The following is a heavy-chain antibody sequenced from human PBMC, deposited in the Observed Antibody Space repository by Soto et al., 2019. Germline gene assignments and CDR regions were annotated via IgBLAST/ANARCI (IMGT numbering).Heavy chain of an antibody. V-gene: IGHV3-7*05. J-gene: IGHJ4*02. D-gene: IGHD3-3*01. Sequence: PGGSLRLSCAASGFTFSSYWMSWVRQAPGKGLEWVANIKQDGSEKYYVDSVKGRFTISRDNAKNSLYLQMNSLRAEDTAVYYCARLEWLLREPDFDYWGQGTLVTVSS. CDR2: IKQDGSEK. CDR1: GFTFSSYW. CDR3: ARLEWLLREPDFDY.